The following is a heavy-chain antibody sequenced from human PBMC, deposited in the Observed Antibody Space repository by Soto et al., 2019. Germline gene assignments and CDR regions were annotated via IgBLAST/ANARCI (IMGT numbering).Heavy chain of an antibody. V-gene: IGHV1-3*05. CDR3: ARNEVGLRVFDS. Sequence: QVQLVQSGAEEKKPGASVKVSCKASGYTFTSYAMHWVRQAPGQRLEWMGWINAGNGNTKYSQKLQGRVTITRDTSASTDYMELSSLRSEDTAVYYCARNEVGLRVFDSWGQGTLVTVSS. D-gene: IGHD5-12*01. J-gene: IGHJ4*02. CDR2: INAGNGNT. CDR1: GYTFTSYA.